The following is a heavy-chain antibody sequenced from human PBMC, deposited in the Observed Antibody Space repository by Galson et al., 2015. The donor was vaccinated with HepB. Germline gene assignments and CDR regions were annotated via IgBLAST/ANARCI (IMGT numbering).Heavy chain of an antibody. CDR3: ARTYDSLFDY. V-gene: IGHV6-1*01. CDR1: GDSVSSNRVT. CDR2: TYYRSKWSN. J-gene: IGHJ4*02. D-gene: IGHD3-16*01. Sequence: CAISGDSVSSNRVTWNWIRQSPSRGLEWLGRTYYRSKWSNDYAVSVKSRITINPDTPKNQFSLQLNSVTPEDTAVYYCARTYDSLFDYWGQGTLVTVSS.